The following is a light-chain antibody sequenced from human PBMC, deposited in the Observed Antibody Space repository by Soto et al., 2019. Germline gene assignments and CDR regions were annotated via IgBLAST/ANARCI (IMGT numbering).Light chain of an antibody. CDR2: KAS. CDR3: QQYNSYSRT. V-gene: IGKV1-5*03. J-gene: IGKJ1*01. CDR1: QSISSW. Sequence: DIQMTQSPSTLSASVGDRVTITCRASQSISSWLAWYQQKAGKAPKLLIYKASSLESGVPSRFSGSGSGTEFTLTISSLQPDDFATYYCQQYNSYSRTLGPGTKVEIK.